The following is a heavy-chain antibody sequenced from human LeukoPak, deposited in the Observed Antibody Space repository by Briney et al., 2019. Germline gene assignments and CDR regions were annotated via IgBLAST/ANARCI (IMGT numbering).Heavy chain of an antibody. CDR3: ARAGQYYYDSAGYFPDY. J-gene: IGHJ4*02. CDR2: IYYSGSA. V-gene: IGHV4-30-4*01. Sequence: SETLSLTCTVSGGSISSGDSYWSWIRQPPGKGLEWIGSIYYSGSAYYNPSLKSRVTISVDTSKNEFSLKLSSVTAADTAVYYCARAGQYYYDSAGYFPDYWGQGTLVTVSS. CDR1: GGSISSGDSY. D-gene: IGHD3-22*01.